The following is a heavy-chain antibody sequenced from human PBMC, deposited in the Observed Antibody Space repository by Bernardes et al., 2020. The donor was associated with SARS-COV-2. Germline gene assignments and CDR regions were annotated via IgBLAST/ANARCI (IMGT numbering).Heavy chain of an antibody. CDR2: IDYSGGT. Sequence: SETLSLTCTVSGGSISGYYWNWIRQAPGKGLEWIGHIDYSGGTDYNSSLKMRVTISVDTSKNQFSLKLNSVTAADTAVYYCARDLSPSITIFGVVPGYGMDVWGQGTTVTVSS. V-gene: IGHV4-59*01. J-gene: IGHJ6*02. CDR3: ARDLSPSITIFGVVPGYGMDV. D-gene: IGHD3-3*01. CDR1: GGSISGYY.